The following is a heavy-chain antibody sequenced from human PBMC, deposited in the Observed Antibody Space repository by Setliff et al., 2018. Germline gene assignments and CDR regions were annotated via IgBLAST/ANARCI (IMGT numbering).Heavy chain of an antibody. Sequence: GESLKISCAASGFTSSMYAMSWVRQAPGKGLEWVSGINRNGGRIGYADSVKGRFTISRDNAKNSLSLQMNSLRAEDTALYYCAREGDRGWYGGGIDYWGQGTLVTAPQ. CDR1: GFTSSMYA. CDR3: AREGDRGWYGGGIDY. V-gene: IGHV3-20*04. J-gene: IGHJ4*02. D-gene: IGHD6-19*01. CDR2: INRNGGRI.